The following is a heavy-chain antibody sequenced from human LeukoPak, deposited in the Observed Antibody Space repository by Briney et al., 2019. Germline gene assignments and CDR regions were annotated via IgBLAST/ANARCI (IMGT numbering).Heavy chain of an antibody. V-gene: IGHV4-59*02. Sequence: PSETLSLTCSVSGGSVYNSYWSWIRQPPGKRLECIGYIYYSANTNYNPSLKSRAIISLDTSKKHFSLNLSSVTAADTAVYYCARGLSDSSGWYYFEYWGQGTLVTVSS. CDR3: ARGLSDSSGWYYFEY. CDR2: IYYSANT. D-gene: IGHD6-19*01. J-gene: IGHJ4*02. CDR1: GGSVYNSY.